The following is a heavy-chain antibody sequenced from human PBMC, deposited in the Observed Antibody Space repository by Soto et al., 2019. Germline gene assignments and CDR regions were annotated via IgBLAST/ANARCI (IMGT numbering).Heavy chain of an antibody. J-gene: IGHJ6*02. CDR3: ARAWDTAMAVYYYYYGMDV. V-gene: IGHV3-30-3*01. D-gene: IGHD5-18*01. CDR2: ISYDGSNK. CDR1: GFTFSSYA. Sequence: LRLSCAASGFTFSSYAMHWVRQAPGKGLEWVAVISYDGSNKYYADSVKGRFTISRDNSKNTLYLQMNSLRAEDTAVYYCARAWDTAMAVYYYYYGMDVWGQGTTVTVSS.